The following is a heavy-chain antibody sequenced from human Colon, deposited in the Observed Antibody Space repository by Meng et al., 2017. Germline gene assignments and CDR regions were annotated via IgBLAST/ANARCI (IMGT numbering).Heavy chain of an antibody. Sequence: QPQLQESGPGRVRRSEALSRPCSVSGGSISTSGYYGGWIRQPPGKGLEWIGSIGHSGFTYYTPSLKSRVTVSIDTSRNQFSLWLTSVTAADTAVYYCVRSSAWVRTGFDPWGQGTLVTVSS. J-gene: IGHJ5*02. CDR2: IGHSGFT. D-gene: IGHD6-19*01. CDR3: VRSSAWVRTGFDP. CDR1: GGSISTSGYY. V-gene: IGHV4-39*01.